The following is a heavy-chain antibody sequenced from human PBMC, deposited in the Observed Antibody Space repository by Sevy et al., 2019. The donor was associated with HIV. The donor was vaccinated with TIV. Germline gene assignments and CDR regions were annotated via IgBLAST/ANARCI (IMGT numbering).Heavy chain of an antibody. V-gene: IGHV3-15*01. Sequence: GGSLRLSCANFGFRVSNVWMSWVRQAPGKRPEWVGRIKRLSDGGTTAYAPPLKGRFTNSREDTKNTLDRQMRSLKIEDTAVYYCTLESLYCTDCSCYSEGFDSWGQGTLVTVSS. CDR2: IKRLSDGGTT. CDR3: TLESLYCTDCSCYSEGFDS. CDR1: GFRVSNVW. D-gene: IGHD2-15*01. J-gene: IGHJ4*02.